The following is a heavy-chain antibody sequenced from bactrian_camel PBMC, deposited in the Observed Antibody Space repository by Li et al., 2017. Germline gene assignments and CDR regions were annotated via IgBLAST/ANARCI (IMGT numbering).Heavy chain of an antibody. CDR3: VADQFCPRKIRDHGLGALPLTFRY. CDR1: GFSFSDYS. V-gene: IGHV3S40*01. D-gene: IGHD5*01. Sequence: VQLVESGGGLVQPGGSLTLSCAASGFSFSDYSMTWVRQAPGKGLERVSAIKPDVRYTYSDSVKGRFTISEDNAKTTMYLQMNSLSSEDTGMYYCVADQFCPRKIRDHGLGALPLTFRYWGQGTQVTVS. CDR2: IKPDVRYT. J-gene: IGHJ6*01.